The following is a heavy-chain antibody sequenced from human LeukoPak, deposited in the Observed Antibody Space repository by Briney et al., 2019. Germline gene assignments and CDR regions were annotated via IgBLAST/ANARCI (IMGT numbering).Heavy chain of an antibody. V-gene: IGHV4-39*02. Sequence: PSETLSLTCTVSRGSIRSRSFYWGWVRQPPGKGLEWIGSIYYSGETYFNPSLRSRVTISVDTSKTHFYLHLSTVTAADTAVYYCAISLLGSSEPYFDDWGQGSLVTVSS. CDR3: AISLLGSSEPYFDD. J-gene: IGHJ4*02. D-gene: IGHD3-16*01. CDR1: RGSIRSRSFY. CDR2: IYYSGET.